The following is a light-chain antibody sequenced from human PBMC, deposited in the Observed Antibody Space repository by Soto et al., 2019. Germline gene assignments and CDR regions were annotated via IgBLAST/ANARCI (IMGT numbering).Light chain of an antibody. CDR3: CSYTSSSTLDV. J-gene: IGLJ1*01. Sequence: QSALTQPASVSGSPGQSITISCTGTSSDVGGYKYVSWYQQHPGKAPKLMIYDVSNRPSGVSNRFSGSKSGNTASLTISGLQPEDEADYYCCSYTSSSTLDVFGTGTKVTVL. CDR2: DVS. CDR1: SSDVGGYKY. V-gene: IGLV2-14*01.